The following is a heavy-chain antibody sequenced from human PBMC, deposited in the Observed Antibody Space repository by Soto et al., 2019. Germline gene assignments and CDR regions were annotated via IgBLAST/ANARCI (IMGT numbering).Heavy chain of an antibody. V-gene: IGHV1-46*01. D-gene: IGHD2-2*02. Sequence: ASVKVSCKASGYTFTSYYMHWVRQAPGQGLEWMGMISRSNGSTQYAQKVQDRVTMTTDTSTSTAYMELRSLTYDDTAVYYCARDCPVPPATPNNWFDPWGQGTLVTVSS. CDR3: ARDCPVPPATPNNWFDP. CDR1: GYTFTSYY. J-gene: IGHJ5*02. CDR2: ISRSNGST.